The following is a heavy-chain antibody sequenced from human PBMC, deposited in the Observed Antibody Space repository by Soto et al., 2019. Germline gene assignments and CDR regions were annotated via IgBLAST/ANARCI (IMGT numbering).Heavy chain of an antibody. Sequence: GGSLRLSCAASGFTFSSYSMNWVRQAPGKGLEWVSSISSSSSYIYYADSVKGRFTISRDNAKNSLYLQMNSLRAEDTAVYYCARDWEYSSSSADFDYWGQGTLVTVSS. CDR1: GFTFSSYS. D-gene: IGHD6-6*01. CDR2: ISSSSSYI. CDR3: ARDWEYSSSSADFDY. J-gene: IGHJ4*02. V-gene: IGHV3-21*01.